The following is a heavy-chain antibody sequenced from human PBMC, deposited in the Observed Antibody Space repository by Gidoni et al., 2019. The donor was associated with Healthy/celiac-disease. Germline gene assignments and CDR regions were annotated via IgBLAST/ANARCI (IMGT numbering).Heavy chain of an antibody. CDR3: AKARVVDTAMAPTDY. CDR1: GFTFCSYA. V-gene: IGHV3-23*01. Sequence: EVLLLESGGGLLQPGGSLRLSCAASGFTFCSYAMSCVRPAPGKGLEWGSAISGSGGSTYYADSVKGRCTISRDNSKNTLYLQMNSLRAEDTAVYYCAKARVVDTAMAPTDYWGQGTLVTVSS. D-gene: IGHD5-18*01. J-gene: IGHJ4*02. CDR2: ISGSGGST.